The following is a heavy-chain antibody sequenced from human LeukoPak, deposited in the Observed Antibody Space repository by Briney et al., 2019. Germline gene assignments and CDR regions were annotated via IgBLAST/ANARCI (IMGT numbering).Heavy chain of an antibody. D-gene: IGHD6-13*01. CDR3: ARGAAAGIDY. CDR1: GGSFSGYY. V-gene: IGHV4-34*01. Sequence: PSETLSLTCAVYGGSFSGYYWSWIRQPPGKGLEWIGEINHSGSTNYNPSLKSRVTISVDTSKNQFSLKLSSVTAADTDVYYCARGAAAGIDYWGQGTLVTVSS. CDR2: INHSGST. J-gene: IGHJ4*02.